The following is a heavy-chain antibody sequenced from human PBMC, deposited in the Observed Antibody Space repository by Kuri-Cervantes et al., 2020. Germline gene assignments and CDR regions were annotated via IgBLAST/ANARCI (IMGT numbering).Heavy chain of an antibody. J-gene: IGHJ2*01. CDR1: GDSINYYY. V-gene: IGHV4-34*01. CDR2: INHSGST. CDR3: ARFTGYFDL. Sequence: ESLKISCTVSGDSINYYYWSWIRQPPGKGLEWIGEINHSGSTNYNPSLKSRVTISVDTSKNQFSLKLSSVTAADTAVYYCARFTGYFDLWGRGTLVTVSS.